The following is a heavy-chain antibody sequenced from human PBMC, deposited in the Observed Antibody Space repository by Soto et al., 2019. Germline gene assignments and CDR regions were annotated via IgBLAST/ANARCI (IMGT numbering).Heavy chain of an antibody. CDR1: GGSISSYY. CDR2: LYYSGIT. V-gene: IGHV4-59*12. Sequence: SETLSLTCTVSGGSISSYYWSWIRQPPGKGLEWIGYLYYSGITNYNPSLKSRVSTSLDPSKNQFFLTLRSVTAADSAVYHCGRESGETWDYEASWGQGTPVTVSS. D-gene: IGHD1-7*01. J-gene: IGHJ5*02. CDR3: GRESGETWDYEAS.